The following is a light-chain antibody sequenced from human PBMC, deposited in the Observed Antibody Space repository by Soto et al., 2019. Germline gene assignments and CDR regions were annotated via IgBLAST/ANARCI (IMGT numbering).Light chain of an antibody. CDR1: QSVRSTY. J-gene: IGKJ4*01. CDR3: QQFSASVT. Sequence: EVVWTQSPGTLSLSPGERATPSCRASQSVRSTYLGWYQQKPGQAPRLLIYGASKRQSGVPDWFSGGGCGTDFCVIISRLLSEDFAVYYRQQFSASVTFGGGTKVDI. V-gene: IGKV3-20*01. CDR2: GAS.